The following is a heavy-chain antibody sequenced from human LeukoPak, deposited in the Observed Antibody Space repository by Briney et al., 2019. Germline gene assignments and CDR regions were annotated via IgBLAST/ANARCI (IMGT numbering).Heavy chain of an antibody. CDR2: INHSGSI. CDR3: AKGVWAPRFDS. J-gene: IGHJ5*01. D-gene: IGHD7-27*01. Sequence: SETLSLTCAVYGASFSYDYWSWIRQAPGKGLEWIGEINHSGSITYNASLKSRVTISAEKSKSQFSLRLTSVTAADTAVYYCAKGVWAPRFDSWGQGTLVTVSS. V-gene: IGHV4-34*01. CDR1: GASFSYDY.